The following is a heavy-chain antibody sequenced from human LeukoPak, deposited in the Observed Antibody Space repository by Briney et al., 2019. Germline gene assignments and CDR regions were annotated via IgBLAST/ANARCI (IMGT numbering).Heavy chain of an antibody. CDR2: IYYSGST. Sequence: SETLSLTCTVSGGSVSSGSYYWSWIRQPPGKGLEWIGYIYYSGSTNYNPSLKSRVTISVDTSKNQFSLKLSSVTAADTAVYYCARKHSSSWCGRLDYWGQGTLVTVSS. J-gene: IGHJ4*02. CDR3: ARKHSSSWCGRLDY. CDR1: GGSVSSGSYY. D-gene: IGHD6-13*01. V-gene: IGHV4-61*01.